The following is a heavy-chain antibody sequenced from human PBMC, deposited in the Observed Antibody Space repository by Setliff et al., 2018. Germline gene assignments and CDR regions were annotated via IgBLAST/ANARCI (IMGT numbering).Heavy chain of an antibody. D-gene: IGHD3-3*01. CDR3: ARMSGFLYIDV. CDR1: GGAFSGYN. CDR2: INHYGSA. V-gene: IGHV4-34*01. Sequence: PSETLSLTCAVCGGAFSGYNWNWIRQPPGKGLEWIGEINHYGSANYNASLKSRVTMSVDTSKNQFSLKLSSVTAADTAVYYCARMSGFLYIDVWGKGTTVTVSS. J-gene: IGHJ6*03.